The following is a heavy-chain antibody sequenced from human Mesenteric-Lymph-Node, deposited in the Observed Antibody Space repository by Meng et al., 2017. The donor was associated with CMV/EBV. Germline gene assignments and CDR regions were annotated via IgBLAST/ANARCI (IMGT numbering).Heavy chain of an antibody. CDR3: AREGGYCSSTSCSLGWFDP. V-gene: IGHV4-34*01. CDR1: SLSGYY. D-gene: IGHD2-2*01. J-gene: IGHJ5*02. CDR2: INHSGST. Sequence: SLSGYYWSWIRPPPGKGLEWIGEINHSGSTNYNPSLKSRVTISVDTSKNQFSLKLSSVTAADTAVYYCAREGGYCSSTSCSLGWFDPWGQGTLVTVSS.